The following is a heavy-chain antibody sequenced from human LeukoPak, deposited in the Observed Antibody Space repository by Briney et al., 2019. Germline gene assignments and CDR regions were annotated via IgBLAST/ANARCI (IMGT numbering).Heavy chain of an antibody. V-gene: IGHV3-23*01. J-gene: IGHJ4*02. CDR2: ISGSGGSI. D-gene: IGHD4-17*01. Sequence: AGGSLRLSCAASGFTFSSYAMSWVRQAPGKGLEWVSGISGSGGSIYYADSVKGRFIISRDNSKNTLYLQMNSLRTEDTAVYYCAKAATVTVYFDYWGQGTLVTVSS. CDR3: AKAATVTVYFDY. CDR1: GFTFSSYA.